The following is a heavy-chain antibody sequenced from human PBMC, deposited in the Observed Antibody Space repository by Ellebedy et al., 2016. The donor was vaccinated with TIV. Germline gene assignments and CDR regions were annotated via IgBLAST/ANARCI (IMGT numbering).Heavy chain of an antibody. CDR1: GGTFSSYA. CDR2: IIPIFGTA. CDR3: ARDGGYSYGYIYYYGMDV. J-gene: IGHJ6*02. Sequence: SVKVSXXASGGTFSSYAISWVRQAPGQGLEWMGGIIPIFGTANYAQKFQGRVTITADESTSTAYMELSSLRSEDTAVYYCARDGGYSYGYIYYYGMDVWGQGTTVTVSS. D-gene: IGHD5-18*01. V-gene: IGHV1-69*13.